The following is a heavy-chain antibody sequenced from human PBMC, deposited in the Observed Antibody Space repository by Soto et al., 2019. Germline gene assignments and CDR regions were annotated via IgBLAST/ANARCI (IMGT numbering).Heavy chain of an antibody. CDR2: IIPMFGIA. CDR1: GGTFSSYA. D-gene: IGHD3-22*01. Sequence: SAVKVSCKASGGTFSSYAISWVRQAPGQGLEWMGGIIPMFGIANYAQKFQGRVTITADESTSTAYMELSSLRSEDTAVYYCAIGNTMMARGGNWFDPWGQGTLVTVSS. V-gene: IGHV1-69*13. J-gene: IGHJ5*02. CDR3: AIGNTMMARGGNWFDP.